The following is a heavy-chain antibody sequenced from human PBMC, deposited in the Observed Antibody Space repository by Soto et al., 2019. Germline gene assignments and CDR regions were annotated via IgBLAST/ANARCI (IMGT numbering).Heavy chain of an antibody. CDR2: INPNGGVT. CDR1: GDTFNDYY. CDR3: ARESGGATATLDYYYFYMDV. V-gene: IGHV1-2*04. Sequence: QVQLVQSGAEVKKPGASVTVSCRSSGDTFNDYYIHWVRQAPGQGLKWMGWINPNGGVTKYAQKFQGWFTMTRDTSIRTVYMQLSRLRSDDTAVYYCARESGGATATLDYYYFYMDVWGTGTTVTVSS. J-gene: IGHJ6*03. D-gene: IGHD5-12*01.